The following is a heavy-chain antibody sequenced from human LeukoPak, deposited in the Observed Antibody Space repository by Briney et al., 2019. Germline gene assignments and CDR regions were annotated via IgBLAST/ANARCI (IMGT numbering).Heavy chain of an antibody. D-gene: IGHD3-16*02. J-gene: IGHJ4*02. Sequence: GGSLRLSCAASGFTFTSYWMSWVRLAPGKGLEWVANIKQDGSEKYYVDSVKGRFTISRDNAKNSLYLQINSLRAEDTAVYYCARTSSTFGGVIVPFDYWGQGTLVTVSS. CDR1: GFTFTSYW. V-gene: IGHV3-7*01. CDR3: ARTSSTFGGVIVPFDY. CDR2: IKQDGSEK.